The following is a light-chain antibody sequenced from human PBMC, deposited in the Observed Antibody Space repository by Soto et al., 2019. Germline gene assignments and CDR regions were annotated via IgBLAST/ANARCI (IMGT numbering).Light chain of an antibody. V-gene: IGKV3-15*01. CDR3: QQYNNWPTWT. CDR2: GAS. CDR1: QSVSSN. J-gene: IGKJ1*01. Sequence: EIVMTQSPATLSVSPGERATLSCRASQSVSSNLAWYQQKPGQAPRLLIYGASTRATGIPARFSGSGSGTKFTLTISSLQSEDFAVYYCQQYNNWPTWTFGQGTKVDI.